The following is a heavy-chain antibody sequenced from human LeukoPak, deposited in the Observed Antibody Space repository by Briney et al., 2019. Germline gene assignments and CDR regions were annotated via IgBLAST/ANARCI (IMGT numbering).Heavy chain of an antibody. V-gene: IGHV4-34*01. J-gene: IGHJ4*02. D-gene: IGHD5-18*01. CDR3: ARGGYTYLGYYFDY. CDR1: GGSFSGYY. CDR2: INHSGST. Sequence: PSETLSLTCAVYGGSFSGYYWSWIRQPPGKGLEWIGEINHSGSTNYNPSLKSRVTISVDTSKNQFSLKLSSVTAADTAVYYCARGGYTYLGYYFDYWGQGTLVTVSS.